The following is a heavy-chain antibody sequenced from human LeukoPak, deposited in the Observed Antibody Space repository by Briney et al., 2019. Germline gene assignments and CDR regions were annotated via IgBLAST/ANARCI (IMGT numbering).Heavy chain of an antibody. J-gene: IGHJ4*02. Sequence: GASVKVSCKASGFSFISYGFSWVRQAPGQGLEWMGWIGGYDGDRHYAQQFQGRATITTDTSTSTAYMELRSLRSDDTAVYYCARDLWNFYDSSGYYRDFDYWGQGTLVTVSS. CDR1: GFSFISYG. CDR2: IGGYDGDR. D-gene: IGHD3-22*01. V-gene: IGHV1-18*01. CDR3: ARDLWNFYDSSGYYRDFDY.